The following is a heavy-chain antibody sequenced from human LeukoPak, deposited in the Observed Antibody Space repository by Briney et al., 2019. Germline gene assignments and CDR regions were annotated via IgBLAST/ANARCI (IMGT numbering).Heavy chain of an antibody. CDR3: ARVRHSSGWSFDY. Sequence: PGGSLRLSCAASGITFSDYHMTWIRQAPGKGLEWLSYISSSSSSTYYADSVKGQFTISRDNAKNSLYLQMNSLRAEDTAVYYCARVRHSSGWSFDYWGQGTLVTVSS. CDR1: GITFSDYH. J-gene: IGHJ4*02. V-gene: IGHV3-11*05. CDR2: ISSSSSST. D-gene: IGHD6-19*01.